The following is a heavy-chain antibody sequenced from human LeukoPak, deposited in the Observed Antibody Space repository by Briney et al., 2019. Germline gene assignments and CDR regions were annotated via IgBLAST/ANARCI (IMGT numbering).Heavy chain of an antibody. D-gene: IGHD6-13*01. Sequence: GGSLRLSCAASGLTFSNARMTWVRQAPGKGLEWVGRIKGKVDGETTDYAAPVKGRFTISRDDSKNPLYLQMNSLTPEDTAVYYCPLDLTSRWDHWGQGTPVTVSS. CDR3: PLDLTSRWDH. V-gene: IGHV3-15*01. CDR1: GLTFSNAR. J-gene: IGHJ4*02. CDR2: IKGKVDGETT.